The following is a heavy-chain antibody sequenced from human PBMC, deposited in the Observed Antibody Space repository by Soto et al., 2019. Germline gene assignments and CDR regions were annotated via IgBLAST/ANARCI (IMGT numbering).Heavy chain of an antibody. CDR1: GYTFTGHY. D-gene: IGHD5-12*01. J-gene: IGHJ4*02. CDR2: IGPESGAT. CDR3: GRGRSGQIVVFY. Sequence: GPSVKVSCKASGYTFTGHYIHWVRQAPEQGPEWMGEIGPESGATRYAQKFQGRVTMTRDMSITTVYMELSNLSPDDTAVYYCGRGRSGQIVVFYWGQGTPVTVSS. V-gene: IGHV1-2*02.